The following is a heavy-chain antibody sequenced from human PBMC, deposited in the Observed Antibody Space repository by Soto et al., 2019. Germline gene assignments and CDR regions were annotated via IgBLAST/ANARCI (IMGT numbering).Heavy chain of an antibody. CDR1: GYTFTGYY. D-gene: IGHD4-17*01. J-gene: IGHJ5*02. Sequence: QVQLVQSGAEVKKPGASVKVSCKASGYTFTGYYMHWVRQAPGQGLEWMGWINPNSGGTNYAQKIQGRVTMTRDTSISTAYMELSRLRSDDTAVYYCARDRNTVTLDPWGQGTLVTVSS. V-gene: IGHV1-2*02. CDR3: ARDRNTVTLDP. CDR2: INPNSGGT.